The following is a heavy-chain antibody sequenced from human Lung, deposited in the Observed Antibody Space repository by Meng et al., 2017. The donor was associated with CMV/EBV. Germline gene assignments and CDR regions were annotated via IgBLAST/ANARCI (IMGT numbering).Heavy chain of an antibody. CDR2: IYYSGST. V-gene: IGHV4-39*07. D-gene: IGHD1-26*01. J-gene: IGHJ4*02. Sequence: SETLSLXCTVSGGSISSSSYYWGWIRQPPGKGLEWIGSIYYSGSTYYNPSLKSRVTISVDTSKNQFSLKLSSVTAADTAVYYCARVRQESFIVGATAFDYWGQGTLVTVSS. CDR1: GGSISSSSYY. CDR3: ARVRQESFIVGATAFDY.